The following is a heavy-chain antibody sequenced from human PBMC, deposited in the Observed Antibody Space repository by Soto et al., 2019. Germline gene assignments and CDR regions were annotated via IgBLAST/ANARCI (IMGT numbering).Heavy chain of an antibody. CDR2: INHSGST. V-gene: IGHV4-34*01. CDR1: GGSFSGYY. D-gene: IGHD2-2*01. J-gene: IGHJ6*02. Sequence: SETLSLTCAVYGGSFSGYYWTWIRQPPGKGLEWIGEINHSGSTNYNPSLKSRVTISVDTSKNQFSLKLSSVTAADTAVYYCARLGGHCSSSSCFGFYVMDVWGQGTTVTVSS. CDR3: ARLGGHCSSSSCFGFYVMDV.